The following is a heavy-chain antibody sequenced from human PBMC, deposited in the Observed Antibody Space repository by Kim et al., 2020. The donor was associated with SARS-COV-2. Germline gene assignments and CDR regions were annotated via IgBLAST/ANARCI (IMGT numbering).Heavy chain of an antibody. CDR1: GFTFRIYT. J-gene: IGHJ4*02. Sequence: GGSLRLSCAASGFTFRIYTMSWVRQAPGKGLEWVAVVGHSGASTFYADSVRGRFTISRDDSDQILYPQMNSLRVDDTAVYYCAKIGSLGKFEWELLDYWGQGTLVIVSS. D-gene: IGHD1-26*01. CDR2: VGHSGAST. CDR3: AKIGSLGKFEWELLDY. V-gene: IGHV3-23*01.